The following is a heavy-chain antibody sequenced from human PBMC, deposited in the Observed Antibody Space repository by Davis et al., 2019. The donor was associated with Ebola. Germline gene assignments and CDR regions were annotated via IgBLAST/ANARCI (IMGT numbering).Heavy chain of an antibody. D-gene: IGHD3-3*01. V-gene: IGHV3-11*01. Sequence: GESLKISCAASGFTFSDYYMSWIRQAPGKGLEWVSYISSSGSTTYYADSVKGRFTISRDNSKHTLYLQMNSLRAEDTAVYYCAKSGLSFGVVKYHYGMDVWGKGTTVTVSS. CDR3: AKSGLSFGVVKYHYGMDV. J-gene: IGHJ6*04. CDR1: GFTFSDYY. CDR2: ISSSGSTT.